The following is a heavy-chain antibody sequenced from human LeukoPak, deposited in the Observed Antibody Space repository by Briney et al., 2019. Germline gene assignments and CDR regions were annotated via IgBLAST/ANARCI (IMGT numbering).Heavy chain of an antibody. CDR3: AKESSGGDGMDV. CDR1: RFTFDDYA. J-gene: IGHJ6*02. Sequence: GRSLTLSCAASRFTFDDYAMLWLRPAPGKGLVGFTGLNWNNASIGYTVPVKGRFTISRDNAKSSLYLQMNSLRAEDTALYYCAKESSGGDGMDVWGQGTTVTVSS. CDR2: LNWNNASI. D-gene: IGHD2-15*01. V-gene: IGHV3-9*01.